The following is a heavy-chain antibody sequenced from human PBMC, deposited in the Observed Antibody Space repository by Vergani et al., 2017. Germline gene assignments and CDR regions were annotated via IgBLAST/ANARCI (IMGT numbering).Heavy chain of an antibody. D-gene: IGHD6-19*01. CDR1: GFTFSSYA. Sequence: EVQLLESGGGLVQPGGSLRLSCAASGFTFSSYAMSWVRQAPGKGLEWVSAISGRGGSTYYADSVKGRFTISRDNSKNTLYLQMNSLRAEDTAVYYCAKDRQWLVRRPPFYFDYWGQGTLVTVSS. J-gene: IGHJ4*02. CDR2: ISGRGGST. CDR3: AKDRQWLVRRPPFYFDY. V-gene: IGHV3-23*01.